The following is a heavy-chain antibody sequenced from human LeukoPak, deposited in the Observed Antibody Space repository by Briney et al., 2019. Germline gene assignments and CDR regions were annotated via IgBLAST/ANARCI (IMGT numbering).Heavy chain of an antibody. CDR3: VRAEFDY. J-gene: IGHJ4*02. CDR1: GFTFSSYG. Sequence: GGSLRLSCAASGFTFSSYGMHWVRQAPGKGLEWVAVISYDGSNKYYADSVKGRFTISRDNSKNTLYLQMNSLRAEDTDVYYCVRAEFDYWGQGTLVTVSS. D-gene: IGHD4-17*01. V-gene: IGHV3-30*03. CDR2: ISYDGSNK.